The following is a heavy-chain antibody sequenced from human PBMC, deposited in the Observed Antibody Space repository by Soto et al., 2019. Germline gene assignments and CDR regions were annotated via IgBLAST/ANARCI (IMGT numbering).Heavy chain of an antibody. Sequence: EVQLVESGGGLVKPGGSLRLSCAASGFTFSSYSMNWVRQAPGKGLEWVSSISSSSSYIYYADSVKGRFTISRDNAKNSLYLQMNSLRAEDTAVYYCASDGSTSRHAFDIWGQGTMVTVSS. CDR2: ISSSSSYI. CDR3: ASDGSTSRHAFDI. V-gene: IGHV3-21*01. J-gene: IGHJ3*02. CDR1: GFTFSSYS. D-gene: IGHD2-2*01.